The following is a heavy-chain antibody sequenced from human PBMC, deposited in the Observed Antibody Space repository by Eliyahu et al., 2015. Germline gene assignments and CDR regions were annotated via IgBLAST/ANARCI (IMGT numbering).Heavy chain of an antibody. J-gene: IGHJ5*02. CDR1: GFXFSRYA. CDR2: ISGSGGST. CDR3: AKDHGVFWFDP. Sequence: EVQLLESGGGLVQPGGSLRPSCXXSGFXFSRYAMSWVRQAPGKGLEWVSAISGSGGSTYYADSVKGRFTISRDNSKNTLYLQMNSLRAEDTAVYYCAKDHGVFWFDPWGQGTLVTVSS. D-gene: IGHD3-3*01. V-gene: IGHV3-23*01.